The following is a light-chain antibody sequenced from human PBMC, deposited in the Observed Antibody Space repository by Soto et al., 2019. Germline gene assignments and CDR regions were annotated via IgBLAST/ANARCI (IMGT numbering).Light chain of an antibody. CDR3: SSYTSSSTLV. Sequence: QSALTQPASVSGSPGQSITISCTGTSSDVGGYNFVSWYQQHPGKAPKIMIYDVTNRPSGVSNRFSGSKSGNTASLTISGLQAEDEADYCSSYTSSSTLVFGTGTKVTVL. CDR2: DVT. CDR1: SSDVGGYNF. J-gene: IGLJ1*01. V-gene: IGLV2-14*01.